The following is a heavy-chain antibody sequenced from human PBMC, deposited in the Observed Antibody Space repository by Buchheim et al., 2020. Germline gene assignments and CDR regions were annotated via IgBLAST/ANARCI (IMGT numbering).Heavy chain of an antibody. CDR2: ISYDGSNK. CDR3: ARGPYYYDSSGYYGWYFDY. D-gene: IGHD3-22*01. V-gene: IGHV3-30-3*01. CDR1: GFTFSSYA. Sequence: QVQLVESGGGVVQPGRSLRLSCAASGFTFSSYAMHWVRQAPGKGLEWVAVISYDGSNKYYADSVKGRFTISRDNSKNTLYLKMNSLRAEDTAVYYWARGPYYYDSSGYYGWYFDYWGQGTL. J-gene: IGHJ4*02.